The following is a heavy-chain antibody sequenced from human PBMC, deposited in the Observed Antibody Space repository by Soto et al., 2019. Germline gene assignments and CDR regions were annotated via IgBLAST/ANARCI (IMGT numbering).Heavy chain of an antibody. CDR3: AREGNLGRWLQPLDF. CDR1: GGSISSGGYS. V-gene: IGHV4-30-2*01. D-gene: IGHD5-12*01. J-gene: IGHJ4*02. CDR2: IYHSGST. Sequence: SETLSLTCAVSGGSISSGGYSWSWIRQPPGKGLEWIGYIYHSGSTYYNPSLKSRVTISVDRPKNQFSLRLISVTAADTAKYFCAREGNLGRWLQPLDFWGQGTLVTVSS.